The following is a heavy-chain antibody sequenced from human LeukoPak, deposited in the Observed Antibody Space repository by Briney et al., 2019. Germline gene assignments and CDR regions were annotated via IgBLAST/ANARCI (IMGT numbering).Heavy chain of an antibody. Sequence: APLKVSCKASGYTFTSYVISWVRQAPGHGLEWRGWISAYNGNTNYAQKLQGRVTMTTDTSTSTAYMELSSLRSDDTAVYYCAGAIAAAGTDAFDIWGQGTMVTVSS. CDR1: GYTFTSYV. CDR2: ISAYNGNT. V-gene: IGHV1-18*04. D-gene: IGHD6-13*01. J-gene: IGHJ3*02. CDR3: AGAIAAAGTDAFDI.